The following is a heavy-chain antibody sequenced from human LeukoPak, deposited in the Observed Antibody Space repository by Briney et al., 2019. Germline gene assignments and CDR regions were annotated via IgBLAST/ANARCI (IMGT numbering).Heavy chain of an antibody. D-gene: IGHD3-10*01. Sequence: SETLSLTCAVSGDSVSSSNYYWSWIRQPPGKGLEWIGYIYYSGSTYYNPSLKSRVTISVDTSKNQFSLKLSSVTAADTAVYYCARGWPWFGQSNWFDPWGQGTLVTVSS. V-gene: IGHV4-30-4*01. CDR3: ARGWPWFGQSNWFDP. J-gene: IGHJ5*02. CDR2: IYYSGST. CDR1: GDSVSSSNYY.